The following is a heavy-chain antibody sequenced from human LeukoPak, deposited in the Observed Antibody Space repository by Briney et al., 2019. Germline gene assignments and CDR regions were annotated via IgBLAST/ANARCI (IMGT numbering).Heavy chain of an antibody. CDR2: IYYSGST. CDR1: GGSISSYY. V-gene: IGHV4-59*01. Sequence: PSETLSLTCTVSGGSISSYYWSWIRQPPGKGLEWIGYIYYSGSTNYNPSLKSRVTISVDTSKNQFSLKLSSVTAADTAVYYCARVMGPYCSSTSCYADYYYYMDVWGKGTTVTISS. J-gene: IGHJ6*03. CDR3: ARVMGPYCSSTSCYADYYYYMDV. D-gene: IGHD2-2*01.